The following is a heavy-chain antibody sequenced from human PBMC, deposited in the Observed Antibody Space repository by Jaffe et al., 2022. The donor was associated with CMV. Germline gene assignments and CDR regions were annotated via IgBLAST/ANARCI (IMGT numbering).Heavy chain of an antibody. CDR1: GFTFSSYG. CDR3: AKDRQYNYDYRSYRNVLEY. Sequence: QVQLVESGGGVVQPGRSLRLSCAASGFTFSSYGMHWVRQTPGKGLEWVAAISHDGNNQYYVDSVKGRFTISRDNFKNTVYLQMDTLGPEDTAVYYCAKDRQYNYDYRSYRNVLEYWGQGTLVTVSS. CDR2: ISHDGNNQ. D-gene: IGHD5-18*01. V-gene: IGHV3-30*18. J-gene: IGHJ4*02.